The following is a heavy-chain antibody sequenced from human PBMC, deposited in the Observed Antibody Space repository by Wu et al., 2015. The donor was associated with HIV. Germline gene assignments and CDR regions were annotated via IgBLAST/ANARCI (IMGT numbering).Heavy chain of an antibody. Sequence: QVQLVQSGAEVKRPGASVKVSCKASGYTLTSSDMHWVRQAPGQGLEWMGWINPNSGGTNYAQKFQGRVTMTRDTSISTAYMELSRLRSDDTAVYYCAREDYGDPQGGVGDDYWGQGTLVTVSS. CDR3: AREDYGDPQGGVGDDY. CDR1: GYTLTSSD. CDR2: INPNSGGT. J-gene: IGHJ4*02. D-gene: IGHD4-17*01. V-gene: IGHV1-2*02.